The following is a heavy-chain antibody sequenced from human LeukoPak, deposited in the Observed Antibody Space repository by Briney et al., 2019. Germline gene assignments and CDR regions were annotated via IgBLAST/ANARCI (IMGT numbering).Heavy chain of an antibody. CDR2: LIPLFGRA. CDR3: ASPKEYSDYYFDY. Sequence: SVKVSCKASGGTFRNYAISWVRQAPGQGLEWMGGLIPLFGRAEYAQRFQGRVTITADESMNTAYMELSSLTSEDTAVYYCASPKEYSDYYFDYWGQGTLVTVSS. V-gene: IGHV1-69*01. J-gene: IGHJ4*02. D-gene: IGHD4-11*01. CDR1: GGTFRNYA.